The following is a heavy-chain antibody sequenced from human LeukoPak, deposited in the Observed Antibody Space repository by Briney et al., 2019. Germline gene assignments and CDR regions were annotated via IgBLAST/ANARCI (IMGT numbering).Heavy chain of an antibody. CDR3: AAYGSGSF. CDR1: GFTFNTHN. V-gene: IGHV3-48*04. D-gene: IGHD3-10*01. J-gene: IGHJ4*02. CDR2: ISSTSSTV. Sequence: GGSLRLSCSASGFTFNTHNMDWVRQVPGKGLEWVSYISSTSSTVYYADSVKGRFTISRDNAKNSLYLQMNSLRAEDTAIYYCAAYGSGSFWGQGTLVTVSS.